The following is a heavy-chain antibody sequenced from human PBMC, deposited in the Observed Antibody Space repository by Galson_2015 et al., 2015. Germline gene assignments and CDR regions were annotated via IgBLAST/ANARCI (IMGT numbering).Heavy chain of an antibody. CDR2: INYSGSYI. V-gene: IGHV3-21*01. Sequence: SLRLSCAASGFTFNYYTMNWVRQAPGKGLEWLSSINYSGSYIYYADSVQARFTISRDNAKNSLYLEMNSLRAEDTALYYCARDLGERGDLCWYFDLWGRGTLVTVSS. J-gene: IGHJ2*01. CDR1: GFTFNYYT. CDR3: ARDLGERGDLCWYFDL. D-gene: IGHD3-16*01.